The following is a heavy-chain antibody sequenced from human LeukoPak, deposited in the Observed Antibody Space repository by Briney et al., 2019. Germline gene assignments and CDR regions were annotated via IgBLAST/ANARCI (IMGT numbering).Heavy chain of an antibody. J-gene: IGHJ4*02. D-gene: IGHD6-13*01. Sequence: GGSLRLSCAASGFTFSSYWMSWVRQAPGKGLEWVANIKLDGSEIYYVDSVKGRFTISRDNAKNSLYLQMNSLRAEDTAVCYCTRGAAAFDYWGQGTLVTVSS. V-gene: IGHV3-7*04. CDR3: TRGAAAFDY. CDR1: GFTFSSYW. CDR2: IKLDGSEI.